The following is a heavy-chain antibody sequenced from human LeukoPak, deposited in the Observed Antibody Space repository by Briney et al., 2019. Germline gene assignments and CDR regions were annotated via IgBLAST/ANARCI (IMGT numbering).Heavy chain of an antibody. J-gene: IGHJ2*01. Sequence: TSETLSLTCIVSGSSVSTFYWSWLRQSPGTGLEWIGFVHDTGSTAYNPSLKSRVTISLETSKNQLSLMLTSVTAADTAMYYCARGSTDVYWYLDVWGRGTLVTVPS. V-gene: IGHV4-59*02. CDR3: ARGSTDVYWYLDV. CDR1: GSSVSTFY. CDR2: VHDTGST. D-gene: IGHD1-26*01.